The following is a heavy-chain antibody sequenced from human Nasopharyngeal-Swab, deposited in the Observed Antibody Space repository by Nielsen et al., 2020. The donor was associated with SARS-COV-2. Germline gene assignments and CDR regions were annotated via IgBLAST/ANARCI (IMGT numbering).Heavy chain of an antibody. D-gene: IGHD6-19*01. Sequence: VRQAPGKGPEWVSAISGSGGSTYYADSVKGRFTISRDNSKNTLYLQMNSLRAEDTAVYYCAKDLTSIAVAGPIIDYWGQGTLVTAS. V-gene: IGHV3-23*01. J-gene: IGHJ4*02. CDR3: AKDLTSIAVAGPIIDY. CDR2: ISGSGGST.